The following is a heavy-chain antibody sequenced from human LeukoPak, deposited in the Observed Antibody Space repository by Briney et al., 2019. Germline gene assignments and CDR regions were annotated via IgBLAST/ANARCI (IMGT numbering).Heavy chain of an antibody. CDR1: GDSVSSGNW. J-gene: IGHJ4*02. Sequence: SETLSLTCAVSGDSVSSGNWWSWVRQPPGKGLEWIGEIYHSGSTNYNPSPKSRVTISVDKSKNQFSLRLSSVTAADTAVYYCARGGAVLRFLEWLLPLDYWGRGTLVTVSA. V-gene: IGHV4-4*02. CDR2: IYHSGST. D-gene: IGHD3-3*01. CDR3: ARGGAVLRFLEWLLPLDY.